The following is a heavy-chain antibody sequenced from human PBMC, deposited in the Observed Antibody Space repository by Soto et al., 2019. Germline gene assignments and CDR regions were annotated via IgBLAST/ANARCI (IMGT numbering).Heavy chain of an antibody. J-gene: IGHJ6*02. V-gene: IGHV3-53*01. Sequence: GGSLRRSCAASGFTVSSNYMSWVRQAPGRGLEWVSVIYSGGSTYYADSVKGRFTISRDNSKNTLYLQMNSLRAEDTAVYYCARGKYEYYYGMDVWGQGTTVTVSS. CDR3: ARGKYEYYYGMDV. D-gene: IGHD2-2*01. CDR2: IYSGGST. CDR1: GFTVSSNY.